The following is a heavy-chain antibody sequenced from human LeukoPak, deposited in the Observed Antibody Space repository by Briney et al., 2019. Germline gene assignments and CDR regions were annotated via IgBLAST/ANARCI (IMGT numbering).Heavy chain of an antibody. CDR1: GYTFTSYD. V-gene: IGHV1-24*01. J-gene: IGHJ4*02. Sequence: GASVKVSCKASGYTFTSYDINWVRQAPGKGLEWMGGFDPEDGETIYAQKFQGRVTMTEDTSTDTAYMELSSLRSEDTAVYYCATGFSSVVPAAIDYWGQGTLVTVSS. CDR3: ATGFSSVVPAAIDY. D-gene: IGHD2-2*01. CDR2: FDPEDGET.